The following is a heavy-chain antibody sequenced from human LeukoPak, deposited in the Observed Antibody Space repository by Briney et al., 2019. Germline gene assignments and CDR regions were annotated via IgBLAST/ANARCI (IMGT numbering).Heavy chain of an antibody. J-gene: IGHJ4*02. V-gene: IGHV4-31*03. CDR1: GGPISSGGYY. D-gene: IGHD2-15*01. Sequence: SETLSLTCTVSGGPISSGGYYWRWIRQHPGKGLEWLGYIYYSGSTYYNLSLKSRVTISVDTSKNQFSLKLSSVTAADTAVYYCASSLGYCSGGSCHDFDYWGQGTLVTVSS. CDR3: ASSLGYCSGGSCHDFDY. CDR2: IYYSGST.